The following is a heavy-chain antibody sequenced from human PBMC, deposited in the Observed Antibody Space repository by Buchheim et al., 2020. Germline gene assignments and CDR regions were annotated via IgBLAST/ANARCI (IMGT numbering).Heavy chain of an antibody. D-gene: IGHD2-15*01. V-gene: IGHV3-74*01. CDR2: INSDGSST. Sequence: EVQLVESGGGLVQPGGSLRLSCAASGFTFSRYWMHWVRQAPGKGLVWVSRINSDGSSTSYADSVKGRFTISRDNAKNTLYLQMNSLRAEDTAVYYCAREGKYCSGGSCYSGFDYWGQGTL. J-gene: IGHJ4*02. CDR1: GFTFSRYW. CDR3: AREGKYCSGGSCYSGFDY.